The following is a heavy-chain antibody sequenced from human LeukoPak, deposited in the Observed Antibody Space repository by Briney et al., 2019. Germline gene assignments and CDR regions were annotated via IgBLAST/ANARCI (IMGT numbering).Heavy chain of an antibody. CDR1: RFTFSSYG. CDR2: IRYDGSNK. D-gene: IGHD6-13*01. CDR3: AKDHSQARYSITWKFDP. J-gene: IGHJ5*02. Sequence: PGGSLRLSCAASRFTFSSYGMHWVRQAPGKGLEWVAFIRYDGSNKYYADSVKGRFTISRDNSKNTLYLQMNSLRAEDTALYYCAKDHSQARYSITWKFDPWGQGTLVTVSS. V-gene: IGHV3-30*02.